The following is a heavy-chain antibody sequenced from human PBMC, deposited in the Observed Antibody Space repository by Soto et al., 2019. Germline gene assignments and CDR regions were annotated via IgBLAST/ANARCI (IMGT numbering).Heavy chain of an antibody. J-gene: IGHJ6*03. Sequence: PSETLSLTCTVSGGSISSGGYYWSWIRQNPGKGLEWIGYIYYSGSTYYNPSLKSRVTISVDTSKNQFSLKLSSVTAADTAVYYCARDRFASFGGNYYYMDVCGKGTTVTVSS. CDR3: ARDRFASFGGNYYYMDV. D-gene: IGHD3-3*01. CDR1: GGSISSGGYY. V-gene: IGHV4-31*03. CDR2: IYYSGST.